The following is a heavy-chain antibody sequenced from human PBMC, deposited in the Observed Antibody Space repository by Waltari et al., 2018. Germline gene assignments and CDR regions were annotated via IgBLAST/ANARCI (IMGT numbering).Heavy chain of an antibody. CDR1: GGTFSSYA. J-gene: IGHJ4*02. CDR3: ARTLRYFDWLTNYYFDY. V-gene: IGHV1-69*01. CDR2: ITPIFSTE. Sequence: QVQLVQSGAEVKKPGSSVKVSCKASGGTFSSYAISWVRQAPGQGLEWMGGITPIFSTENYAQKCQGRVTITADESTSTAYMELSSLRSEDTAVYYCARTLRYFDWLTNYYFDYWGQGTLVTVSS. D-gene: IGHD3-9*01.